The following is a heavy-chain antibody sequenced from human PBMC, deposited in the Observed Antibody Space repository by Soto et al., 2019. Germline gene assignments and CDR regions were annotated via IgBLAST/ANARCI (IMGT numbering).Heavy chain of an antibody. CDR1: GFTFSNSS. J-gene: IGHJ4*02. CDR2: ISSRSSYI. CDR3: ARDNSFRGGFDY. D-gene: IGHD1-26*01. V-gene: IGHV3-21*02. Sequence: EVQLVESGGGLVKPGGSLRLSCAASGFTFSNSSMNWVRQAPGTGLEWVSSISSRSSYIYYADSVKGRFTISRDNAKKSLYLQMNSLRAEDTAVYYCARDNSFRGGFDYWGLGTLVTVSS.